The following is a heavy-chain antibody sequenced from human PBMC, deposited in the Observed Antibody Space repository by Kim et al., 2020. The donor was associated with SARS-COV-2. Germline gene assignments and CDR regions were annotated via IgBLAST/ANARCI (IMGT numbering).Heavy chain of an antibody. J-gene: IGHJ3*02. CDR2: IYPGDSDT. CDR1: GYSFTSYW. D-gene: IGHD2-15*01. Sequence: GESLKISCKGSGYSFTSYWIGWVRQMPGKGLEWMGIIYPGDSDTRYSPSFQGQVTISADKSISTAYLQWSSLKASDTAMYYCARRERGGYCSGGSCPSREAFDICGQGTMVTVSS. V-gene: IGHV5-51*01. CDR3: ARRERGGYCSGGSCPSREAFDI.